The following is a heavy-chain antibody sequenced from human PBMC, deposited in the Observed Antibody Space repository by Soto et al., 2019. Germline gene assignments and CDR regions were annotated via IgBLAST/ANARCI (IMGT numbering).Heavy chain of an antibody. V-gene: IGHV4-39*01. J-gene: IGHJ4*02. CDR2: IYYSGST. CDR3: ARRRHLLPFDY. CDR1: GGSISSSSYY. Sequence: SETLSLTCTVSGGSISSSSYYWGWIRQPPGKGLEWIGSIYYSGSTYYNPSLKSRVTISVDTSKNQFSLKLSSVTAADTAVYYCARRRHLLPFDYWGQGTLVTVS. D-gene: IGHD1-26*01.